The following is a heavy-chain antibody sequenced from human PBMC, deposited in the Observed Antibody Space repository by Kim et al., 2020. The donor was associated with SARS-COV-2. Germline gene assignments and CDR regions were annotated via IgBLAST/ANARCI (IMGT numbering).Heavy chain of an antibody. Sequence: SETLSLTCTVSGGSISSSSYYWGWIRQPPGKGLEWIGSIYYSGSTYYNPSLKSRVTISVDTSKNQFSLKLSSVTAADTAVYYCARVTGGTIFSGPPNPDYWGQGTLVTVSS. CDR3: ARVTGGTIFSGPPNPDY. CDR1: GGSISSSSYY. CDR2: IYYSGST. J-gene: IGHJ4*02. D-gene: IGHD3-9*01. V-gene: IGHV4-39*07.